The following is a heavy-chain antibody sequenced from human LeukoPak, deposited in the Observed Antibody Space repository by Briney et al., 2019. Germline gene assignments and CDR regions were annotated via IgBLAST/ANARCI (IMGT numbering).Heavy chain of an antibody. V-gene: IGHV4-39*01. D-gene: IGHD5-24*01. Sequence: PSETLSLTCTVSGDSISSSRYYWVWIRQPPGKGLGWIVRVYYSGTIYSNPSLKSPVTTSVDTSNNQFSLKLHSVTAADTAVYYCARGWRDGYTVRYYVDVGGEGTTLTVSS. CDR2: VYYSGTI. J-gene: IGHJ6*03. CDR1: GDSISSSRYY. CDR3: ARGWRDGYTVRYYVDV.